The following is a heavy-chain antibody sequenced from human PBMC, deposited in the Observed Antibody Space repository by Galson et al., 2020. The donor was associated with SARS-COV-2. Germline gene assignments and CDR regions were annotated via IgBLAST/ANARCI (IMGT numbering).Heavy chain of an antibody. CDR3: AGDANWKCNVGGAWFDP. CDR1: GGSIRTHY. V-gene: IGHV4-59*11. J-gene: IGHJ5*02. D-gene: IGHD3-16*01. CDR2: ISYGGAT. Sequence: ETSETLSLTCTVSGGSIRTHYWTWIRQAPGKGLEWIGKISYGGATNYNPSLRGRVTISMDTSKNQFSLSLPSVTAADTAVYYCAGDANWKCNVGGAWFDPWGQGTLVTVSS.